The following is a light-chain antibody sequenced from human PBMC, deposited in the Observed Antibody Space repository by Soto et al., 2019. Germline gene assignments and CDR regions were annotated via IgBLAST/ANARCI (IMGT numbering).Light chain of an antibody. CDR2: EVS. CDR3: CSYAGSSTVV. Sequence: QPASVSGSPGQSITISCTGTSRDVGSYNLVSWYQQHPGKAPKLMIYEVSKRPSGVSNRFSGSKSGNTASLTISGLQAEDEADYYCCSYAGSSTVVFGGGTKLTVL. J-gene: IGLJ2*01. CDR1: SRDVGSYNL. V-gene: IGLV2-23*02.